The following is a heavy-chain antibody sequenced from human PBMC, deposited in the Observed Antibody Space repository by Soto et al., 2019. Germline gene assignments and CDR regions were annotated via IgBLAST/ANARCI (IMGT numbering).Heavy chain of an antibody. V-gene: IGHV3-49*04. J-gene: IGHJ4*02. Sequence: PGGSLRLSCTASGFTFGDYAMSWVRQAPGKGLEWVGFIRSKAYGGTTEYAASVKGRFTISRDDSKSIAYLQMNSLKTEDTAVYYCTAGKLYHSLDFDYWGQGTLVTVSS. CDR2: IRSKAYGGTT. CDR3: TAGKLYHSLDFDY. D-gene: IGHD2-8*01. CDR1: GFTFGDYA.